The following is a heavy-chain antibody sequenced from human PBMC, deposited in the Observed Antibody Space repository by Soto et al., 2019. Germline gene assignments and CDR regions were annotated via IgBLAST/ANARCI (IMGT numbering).Heavy chain of an antibody. CDR2: IWYDGSNK. D-gene: IGHD2-8*01. Sequence: GGSLRLSCAASGFTFSSYGMHWVRQAPGKGLEWVAVIWYDGSNKYYADSVKGRFTISRDNSKNTLYLQMNSLRAEDTAVYYWARDLGVWTGSIGVWDYGMDVWGQGTTVTVSS. CDR1: GFTFSSYG. V-gene: IGHV3-33*01. CDR3: ARDLGVWTGSIGVWDYGMDV. J-gene: IGHJ6*02.